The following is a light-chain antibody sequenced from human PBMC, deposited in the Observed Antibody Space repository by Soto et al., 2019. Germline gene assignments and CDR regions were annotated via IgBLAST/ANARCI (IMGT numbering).Light chain of an antibody. CDR3: QVWDSSSDHVV. CDR2: DDS. Sequence: SYELTQPPSVSVAPGQTARITCGGNNIGSKSVHLYQQKPGQAPVLVVYDDSDRPSGIPERFSGSNSGNTATLTISRVEAGDEADYYCQVWDSSSDHVVFGGGTKLTVL. V-gene: IGLV3-21*02. J-gene: IGLJ2*01. CDR1: NIGSKS.